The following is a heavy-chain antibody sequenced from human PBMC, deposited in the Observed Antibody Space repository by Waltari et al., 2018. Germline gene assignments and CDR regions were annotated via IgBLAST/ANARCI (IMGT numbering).Heavy chain of an antibody. D-gene: IGHD3-3*01. Sequence: QVQLQQWGAGLLKPSETLSLTCAVNGGSFSGYYWSWIRQPPGKGLEWIGEINHSGSTNSNPSLKSRVTISVDTSKNQFSLKLSSVTAADTAVYYCARARITIFGVVILSRYFDYWGQGTLVTVSS. CDR3: ARARITIFGVVILSRYFDY. CDR1: GGSFSGYY. CDR2: INHSGST. V-gene: IGHV4-34*01. J-gene: IGHJ4*02.